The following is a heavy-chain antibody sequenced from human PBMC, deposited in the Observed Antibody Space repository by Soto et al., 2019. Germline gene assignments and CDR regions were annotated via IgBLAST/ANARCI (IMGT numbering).Heavy chain of an antibody. CDR2: ISYDGSNK. CDR3: ARDFVIVGATRGSD. V-gene: IGHV3-30-3*01. Sequence: QVQLVESGGGVVQPGRSLRLSCAASGFTFSSYAMHWVRQAPGKGLAGVAVISYDGSNKYYADSVKGRITISRDNSQNTLYLPMNSLRAEDTAVYYCARDFVIVGATRGSDWGQGTLVTVSS. CDR1: GFTFSSYA. D-gene: IGHD1-26*01. J-gene: IGHJ4*02.